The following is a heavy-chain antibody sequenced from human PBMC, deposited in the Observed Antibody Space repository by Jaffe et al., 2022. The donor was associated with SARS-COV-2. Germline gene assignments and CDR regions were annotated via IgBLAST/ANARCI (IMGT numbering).Heavy chain of an antibody. Sequence: EVQLVESGGSLVQPGRSLRLSCAASGFTFDDYAMHWVRQAPGKGLEWVSGISWNSGSIGYADSVKGRFTISRDNAKNSLYLQMNSLRAEDTALYYCAKGVPTGDQRYYYGMDVWGQGTTVTVSS. CDR3: AKGVPTGDQRYYYGMDV. V-gene: IGHV3-9*01. CDR2: ISWNSGSI. J-gene: IGHJ6*02. CDR1: GFTFDDYA. D-gene: IGHD7-27*01.